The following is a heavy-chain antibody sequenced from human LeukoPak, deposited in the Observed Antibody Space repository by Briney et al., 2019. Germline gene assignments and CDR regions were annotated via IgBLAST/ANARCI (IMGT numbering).Heavy chain of an antibody. CDR1: GYTFTSYD. CDR3: ARGRRYSIAAAASVSLGY. V-gene: IGHV1-8*01. D-gene: IGHD6-13*01. CDR2: MNPNSGNT. J-gene: IGHJ4*02. Sequence: ASVKVSCKASGYTFTSYDINWVRQATGQGLEWMGWMNPNSGNTGYAQKFQGRVIMTRNTSISTAYMELSSLRSEDTAVYYCARGRRYSIAAAASVSLGYWGQGTLVTVSS.